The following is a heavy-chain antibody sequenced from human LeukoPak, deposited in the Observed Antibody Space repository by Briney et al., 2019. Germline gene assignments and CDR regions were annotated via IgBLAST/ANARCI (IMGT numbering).Heavy chain of an antibody. CDR2: ISYSGDT. V-gene: IGHV4-34*01. CDR3: ARRGTIFGVVIDN. J-gene: IGHJ4*02. CDR1: GGSFSGYY. D-gene: IGHD3-3*01. Sequence: SETLSLTCAVYGGSFSGYYWVWIRQPPGKGLEWVGSISYSGDTYYNPSLKSRVTLSIDTSNNQFSLKLTSVTAADTAVYYSARRGTIFGVVIDNWGQGTLVTVSS.